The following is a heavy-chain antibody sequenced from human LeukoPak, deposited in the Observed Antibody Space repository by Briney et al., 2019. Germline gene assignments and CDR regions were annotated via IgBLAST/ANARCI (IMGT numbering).Heavy chain of an antibody. CDR3: ARRGGDDYGDYFDY. CDR2: IYHSGST. V-gene: IGHV4-4*02. CDR1: GGSISSSNW. Sequence: SGTLSLTCAVSGGSISSSNWWSWVRQPPGKGLEWIGEIYHSGSTNYNPSLKSRVTISVDKSKNQFSLKLSSVTAADTAVYYCARRGGDDYGDYFDYWGQGTLVTVSS. D-gene: IGHD4-17*01. J-gene: IGHJ4*02.